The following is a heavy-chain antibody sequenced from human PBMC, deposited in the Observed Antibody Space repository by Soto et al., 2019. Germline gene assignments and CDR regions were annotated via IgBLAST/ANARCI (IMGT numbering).Heavy chain of an antibody. Sequence: PSETLSLTCAVSGASIISGGYSWSWIRQPPGKGLEWIGYIYHTGSTHYNPSPKSRVTLSVDRSKNHLFLKLSSVTAADTAVYYCARVTTVTTDGMDVWGQGTTVTVSS. J-gene: IGHJ6*02. V-gene: IGHV4-30-2*01. D-gene: IGHD4-17*01. CDR3: ARVTTVTTDGMDV. CDR1: GASIISGGYS. CDR2: IYHTGST.